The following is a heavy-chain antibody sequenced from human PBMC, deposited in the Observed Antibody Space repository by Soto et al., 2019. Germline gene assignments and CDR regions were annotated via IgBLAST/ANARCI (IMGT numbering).Heavy chain of an antibody. CDR3: TRDYCSSTSCYYGTYYYYGMDV. V-gene: IGHV3-49*03. CDR2: IRSKAYGGTT. J-gene: IGHJ6*02. D-gene: IGHD2-2*01. Sequence: GGSLRLSCTASGFTFGDYAMSWFRQAPGKGLEWVGFIRSKAYGGTTEYAASVKGRFTISRDDSKSIAYLQMNSLKTEDTAGYYCTRDYCSSTSCYYGTYYYYGMDVWGQGTTVTV. CDR1: GFTFGDYA.